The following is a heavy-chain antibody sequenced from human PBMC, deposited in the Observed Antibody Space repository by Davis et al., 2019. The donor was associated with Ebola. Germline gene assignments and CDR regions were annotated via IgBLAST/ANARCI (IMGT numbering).Heavy chain of an antibody. Sequence: GESLKISCAASGFTFSSYSMNWVRQAPGKGLEWVSSISSSSSYIYYADSVKGRFTISRDNAKNSLYLQMNSLRAEDTAVYYCARDFDAYNYDWGQGTLVTVSS. J-gene: IGHJ4*02. CDR1: GFTFSSYS. D-gene: IGHD5-24*01. CDR3: ARDFDAYNYD. CDR2: ISSSSSYI. V-gene: IGHV3-21*01.